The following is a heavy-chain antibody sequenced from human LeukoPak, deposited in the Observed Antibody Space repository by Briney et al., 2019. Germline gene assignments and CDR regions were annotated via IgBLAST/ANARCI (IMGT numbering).Heavy chain of an antibody. V-gene: IGHV3-30*02. CDR2: IRYDGSNK. J-gene: IGHJ4*02. CDR1: GFTFSSYG. D-gene: IGHD3-22*01. Sequence: GGSLRLSCAASGFTFSSYGMHWVRQAPGKGLEWVAFIRYDGSNKYYADSVKGRFTISRDNSKNTLYLQMNSLRAEDTAVYYCAKDGTHYYDSSGFFDYWGQGTLVTVSS. CDR3: AKDGTHYYDSSGFFDY.